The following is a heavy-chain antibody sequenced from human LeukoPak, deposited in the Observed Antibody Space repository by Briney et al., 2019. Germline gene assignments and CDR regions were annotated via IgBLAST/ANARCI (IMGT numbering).Heavy chain of an antibody. J-gene: IGHJ4*02. Sequence: ASVKVSCKASGYTFTGYYMHWVRQATGQGLEWMGRINANSGGTNYSQKFQGSVTITRDTSISTAYMELSRLRSDDTAVYYCASYEIVVVTSFDYWGQGTLVTVSS. CDR1: GYTFTGYY. CDR2: INANSGGT. V-gene: IGHV1-2*06. CDR3: ASYEIVVVTSFDY. D-gene: IGHD3-22*01.